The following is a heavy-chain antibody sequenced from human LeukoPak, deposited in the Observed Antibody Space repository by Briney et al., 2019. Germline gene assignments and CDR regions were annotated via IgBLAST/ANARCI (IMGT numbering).Heavy chain of an antibody. CDR2: ISAYNGNT. J-gene: IGHJ3*02. Sequence: ASVKVSCKASGYTFTSYGISWVRQAPGQGLEWMGWISAYNGNTNYAQKLQGRVTMTTDTSTSTAYMELRSLRSDDTAVYYCARDPGYHDSLVAFDIWGQGTMVTVSS. CDR3: ARDPGYHDSLVAFDI. D-gene: IGHD5-18*01. V-gene: IGHV1-18*01. CDR1: GYTFTSYG.